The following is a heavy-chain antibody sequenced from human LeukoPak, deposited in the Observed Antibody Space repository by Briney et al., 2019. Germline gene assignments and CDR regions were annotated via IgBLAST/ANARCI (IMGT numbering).Heavy chain of an antibody. CDR2: MYSSGST. Sequence: SQTLSLTCTVSGGSISSGTYYWSWIRQPAGKGLEWIGRMYSSGSTIYNPSLKSRVTISVDTSKNQFSLKLSSVTAADTAVYYCARAGYCSGGSCYGTIYYYYYYMDVWGKGTTVTVSS. CDR3: ARAGYCSGGSCYGTIYYYYYYMDV. CDR1: GGSISSGTYY. D-gene: IGHD2-15*01. V-gene: IGHV4-61*02. J-gene: IGHJ6*03.